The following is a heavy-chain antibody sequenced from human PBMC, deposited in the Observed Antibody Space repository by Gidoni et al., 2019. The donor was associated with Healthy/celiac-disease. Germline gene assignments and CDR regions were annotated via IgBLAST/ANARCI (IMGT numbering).Heavy chain of an antibody. J-gene: IGHJ6*02. D-gene: IGHD3-10*01. V-gene: IGHV1-24*01. CDR3: AAHYSGSGSYYTLVPYYYYGRDV. CDR1: GYTLTELS. Sequence: QVQLVQSGAEVKKPGASVKVSCKVSGYTLTELSIHWVRQAPGKGLELMGGFDPEDGETIYAQKFQGRVTMTEDTSTDTAYMELSSLRSEDTAVYYCAAHYSGSGSYYTLVPYYYYGRDVWGQGTTVIVSS. CDR2: FDPEDGET.